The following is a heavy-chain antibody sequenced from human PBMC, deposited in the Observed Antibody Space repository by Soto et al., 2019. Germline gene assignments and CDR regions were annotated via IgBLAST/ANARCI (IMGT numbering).Heavy chain of an antibody. V-gene: IGHV4-4*07. D-gene: IGHD3-22*01. CDR3: ARDQGVVVTTDNWFDP. CDR1: GGSITDYS. Sequence: QVQLQESGPGLVKPSETLSLTCTVSGGSITDYSWVWIRQPAGKGLEWIGRIFSSGSTNYNPSLKGRITMSLDTSKNQFSLKLNSATATGTAVYFCARDQGVVVTTDNWFDPWGQGILVTVSS. CDR2: IFSSGST. J-gene: IGHJ5*02.